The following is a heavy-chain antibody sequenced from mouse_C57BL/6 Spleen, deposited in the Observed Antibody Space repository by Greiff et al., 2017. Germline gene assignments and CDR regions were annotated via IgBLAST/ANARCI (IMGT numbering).Heavy chain of an antibody. J-gene: IGHJ3*01. D-gene: IGHD2-3*01. CDR1: GFTFSDYY. V-gene: IGHV5-12*01. CDR2: ISNGGGST. Sequence: EVHLVESGGGLVQPGGSLKLSCAASGFTFSDYYMYWVRQTPEKRLEWVAYISNGGGSTYYPDTVKGRFTISRDNAKNTLYLQMSRLKSEDTAMYYCARHDDGREFAYWGQGTLVTVSA. CDR3: ARHDDGREFAY.